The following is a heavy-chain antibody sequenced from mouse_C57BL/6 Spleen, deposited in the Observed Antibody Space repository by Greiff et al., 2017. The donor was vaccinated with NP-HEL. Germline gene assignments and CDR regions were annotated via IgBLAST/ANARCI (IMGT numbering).Heavy chain of an antibody. J-gene: IGHJ4*01. D-gene: IGHD1-1*01. CDR1: GFTFSDYG. Sequence: EVKLVESGGGLVKPGGSLKLSCAASGFTFSDYGMHWVRQAPEKGLEWVAYISSGSSTIYYADTVKGRFTISRDNAKNTLFLQMTSLRSEDTAMYYCARPLYGSSYGYAMDYWGQGTSVTVSS. CDR3: ARPLYGSSYGYAMDY. V-gene: IGHV5-17*01. CDR2: ISSGSSTI.